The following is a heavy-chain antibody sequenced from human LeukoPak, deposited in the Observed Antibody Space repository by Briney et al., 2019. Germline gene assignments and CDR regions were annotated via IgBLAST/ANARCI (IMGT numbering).Heavy chain of an antibody. J-gene: IGHJ4*02. Sequence: GESLKISCKGSRYRFTDYWIGWVRQMPGKGLEWLGIISPEDSDTRYSPSFQGQVTISADEAISTAYLQWSSLKASDTAMYYCARYRGDYVSLPSPFDYWGQGTLVTVSS. CDR2: ISPEDSDT. V-gene: IGHV5-51*01. CDR1: RYRFTDYW. D-gene: IGHD4-17*01. CDR3: ARYRGDYVSLPSPFDY.